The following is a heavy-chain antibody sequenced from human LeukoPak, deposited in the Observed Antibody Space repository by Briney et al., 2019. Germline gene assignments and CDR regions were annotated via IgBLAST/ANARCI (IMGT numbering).Heavy chain of an antibody. V-gene: IGHV3-33*06. J-gene: IGHJ4*02. CDR2: IWYDGSNK. CDR1: GFTFSSYG. D-gene: IGHD6-19*01. CDR3: AKVARAVAGKGRFDY. Sequence: GGSLRLSCAASGFTFSSYGMHWVRQAPGKGLEWVAVIWYDGSNKYYADSVKGRFTISRDNSKNMLYLQMNSLRAEDTAVYYCAKVARAVAGKGRFDYWGQGTLVTVSS.